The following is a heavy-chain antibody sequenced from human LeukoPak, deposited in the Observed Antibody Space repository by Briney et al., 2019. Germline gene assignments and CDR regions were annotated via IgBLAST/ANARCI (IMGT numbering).Heavy chain of an antibody. CDR3: ARYGSGSYSFGMDV. J-gene: IGHJ6*02. D-gene: IGHD3-10*01. Sequence: SSETLSLTCTVSGGSISSYYWSWIRQPPGKGLEWIGYIYYSGSTNYNTSLKSRVTISVDTSKNQFSLKLSSVTAADTAVYYCARYGSGSYSFGMDVWGQGTTVTVSS. CDR2: IYYSGST. V-gene: IGHV4-59*08. CDR1: GGSISSYY.